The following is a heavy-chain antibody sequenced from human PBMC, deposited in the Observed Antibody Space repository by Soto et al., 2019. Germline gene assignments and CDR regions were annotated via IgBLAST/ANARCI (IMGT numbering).Heavy chain of an antibody. J-gene: IGHJ4*02. Sequence: QVQLVQSGAEVKKPGASVKVSCKASGYTFIHYYIHWVRQAPGQGLEWMAIINPNGGSTDYAQKFRGRVTVTSDTSTTTVSMELNSLGSGDTAVYFCARSLLQGDFWGQGTLVTVSS. CDR2: INPNGGST. CDR1: GYTFIHYY. CDR3: ARSLLQGDF. D-gene: IGHD2-21*01. V-gene: IGHV1-46*01.